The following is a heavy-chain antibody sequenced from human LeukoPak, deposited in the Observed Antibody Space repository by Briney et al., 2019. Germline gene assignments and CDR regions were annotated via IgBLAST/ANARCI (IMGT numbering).Heavy chain of an antibody. CDR3: ARFTDSSGYGRY. J-gene: IGHJ4*02. D-gene: IGHD3-22*01. V-gene: IGHV4-59*01. CDR2: IYYSGST. CDR1: GGSINSYY. Sequence: SETLSLTCTVSGGSINSYYWSWIRQPPGKGLEWIGYIYYSGSTNYNPSLKSRVTISVDTSKNQFSLKLSSVTAADTAVYYCARFTDSSGYGRYWGQGTLVTVSS.